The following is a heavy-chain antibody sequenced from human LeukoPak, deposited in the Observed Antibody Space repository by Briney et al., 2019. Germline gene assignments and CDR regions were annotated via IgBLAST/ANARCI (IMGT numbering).Heavy chain of an antibody. J-gene: IGHJ4*02. CDR3: ARSGSTGYSLDY. Sequence: ASVKVSCEASGYTFTGYYMHWVRQAPGQGLEWMGCIDPNSGDTKYAQKFQGRVSMPRDTSTRTAYMELSRLRSDDTAVYFCARSGSTGYSLDYWGQGTLVTVSS. CDR2: IDPNSGDT. V-gene: IGHV1-2*02. CDR1: GYTFTGYY. D-gene: IGHD3-9*01.